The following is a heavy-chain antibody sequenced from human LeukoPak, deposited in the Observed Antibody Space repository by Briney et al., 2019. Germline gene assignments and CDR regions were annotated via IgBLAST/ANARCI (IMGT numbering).Heavy chain of an antibody. Sequence: GGSLRLSCAASGFTFSSYPMHWVRQAPGKGLEWLSVISYDGSNKNYADSVKGRFTISRDNSKNTVYLQMNSLRVEDTAVYYCARDSPRNSSLGLFDYWGQGTLVTVSS. CDR1: GFTFSSYP. CDR2: ISYDGSNK. J-gene: IGHJ4*02. CDR3: ARDSPRNSSLGLFDY. V-gene: IGHV3-30*01. D-gene: IGHD6-6*01.